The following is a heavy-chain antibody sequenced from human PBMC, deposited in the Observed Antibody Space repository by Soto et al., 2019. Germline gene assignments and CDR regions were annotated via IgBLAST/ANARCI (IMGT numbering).Heavy chain of an antibody. J-gene: IGHJ4*02. V-gene: IGHV3-15*01. CDR3: MTHVDIYGRGH. Sequence: EVQLVESGGGVAKPGGSLRLSCAASGFTFRNDWMNWVRQAPGKGLEWVARIKTVVDGGTTDYAAPVTGRFFISRDDSKNMLYLQMNSLKIEDTAVYYCMTHVDIYGRGHWGQGTLVTVAS. CDR1: GFTFRNDW. CDR2: IKTVVDGGTT. D-gene: IGHD5-18*01.